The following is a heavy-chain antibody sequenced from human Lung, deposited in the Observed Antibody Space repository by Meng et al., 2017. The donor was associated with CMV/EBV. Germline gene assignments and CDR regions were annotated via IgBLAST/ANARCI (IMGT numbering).Heavy chain of an antibody. CDR3: ATDQQYSSSNY. D-gene: IGHD6-6*01. CDR1: GDSISSSSYY. Sequence: SXTXSLXCTVSGDSISSSSYYWGWIRQPPGKGLEWIGSIYYSGSTNYNPSLKSRVTISIDTSKNQFSLKLSSVTAADTAVYYCATDQQYSSSNYWGQGTLVTVSS. CDR2: IYYSGST. V-gene: IGHV4-39*07. J-gene: IGHJ4*02.